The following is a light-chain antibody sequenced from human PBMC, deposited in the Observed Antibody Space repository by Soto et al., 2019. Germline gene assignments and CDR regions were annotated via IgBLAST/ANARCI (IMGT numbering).Light chain of an antibody. V-gene: IGKV1-5*01. CDR3: QRYNSYPVT. CDR1: QSISSW. CDR2: DAS. Sequence: DIQMTQSPSTLSASVGDRVTITCRASQSISSWLSWYQQKPGKAPKLLIYDASSLESGVPSRFSGSGSGTEFTLTISSLQPDDFATYYCQRYNSYPVTFGQGTQLEIK. J-gene: IGKJ2*01.